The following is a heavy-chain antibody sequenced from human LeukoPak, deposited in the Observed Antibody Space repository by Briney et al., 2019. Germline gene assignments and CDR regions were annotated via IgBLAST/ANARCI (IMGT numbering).Heavy chain of an antibody. D-gene: IGHD1-1*01. CDR3: AKSPTGTTEGSFDY. V-gene: IGHV3-30*18. Sequence: PGRSLRLSCAASGFTLSSYGMHWVRQAPGKGLEWVAGISYDGSNKYYADSVKGRFTISRDNSKNTLYLQMNSLRTEDTAVYYCAKSPTGTTEGSFDYWGQGTLVTVSS. J-gene: IGHJ4*02. CDR1: GFTLSSYG. CDR2: ISYDGSNK.